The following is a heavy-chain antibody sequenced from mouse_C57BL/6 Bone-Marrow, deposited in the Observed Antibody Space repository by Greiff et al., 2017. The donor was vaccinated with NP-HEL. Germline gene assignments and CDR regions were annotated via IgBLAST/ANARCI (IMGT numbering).Heavy chain of an antibody. CDR2: IYPRSGNT. CDR3: ARGYYGNYGYFDV. D-gene: IGHD2-1*01. CDR1: GYTFTSYG. Sequence: QVQLKQSGAELARPGASVKLSCKASGYTFTSYGISWVKQRPGQGLEWIGEIYPRSGNTNYNEKFKGKATLTADKSSSTAYMELRSLTSEDSAVYFCARGYYGNYGYFDVWGTGTTVTVSS. V-gene: IGHV1-81*01. J-gene: IGHJ1*03.